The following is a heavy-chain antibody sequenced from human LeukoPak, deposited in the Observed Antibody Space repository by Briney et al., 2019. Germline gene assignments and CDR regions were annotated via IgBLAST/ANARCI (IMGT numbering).Heavy chain of an antibody. CDR1: GFTFTDFY. Sequence: PGVSLRLSCAASGFTFTDFYMSWIRQAPGKGLEWVSYISISGTTIYYADSVKGRFTFSRDNAKNSLYLQINSLRAEDTAVYYCARTGRLQYGDYVAFDYWGQGTLVTVSS. CDR2: ISISGTTI. J-gene: IGHJ4*02. D-gene: IGHD4-17*01. V-gene: IGHV3-11*01. CDR3: ARTGRLQYGDYVAFDY.